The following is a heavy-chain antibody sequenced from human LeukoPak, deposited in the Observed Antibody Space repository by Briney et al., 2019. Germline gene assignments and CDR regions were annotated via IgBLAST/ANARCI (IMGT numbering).Heavy chain of an antibody. CDR3: ARHVRRNYHRYLDY. J-gene: IGHJ4*02. Sequence: SETLSLTCTVSGGSISSYYWSWIRQPPEKGLEWIGYIYYSGSTSYNPSLYSRVTISVDTSKNQFSLKLSSVTAADTAVYYCARHVRRNYHRYLDYWGQGTLVTVSS. D-gene: IGHD1-7*01. CDR2: IYYSGST. CDR1: GGSISSYY. V-gene: IGHV4-59*08.